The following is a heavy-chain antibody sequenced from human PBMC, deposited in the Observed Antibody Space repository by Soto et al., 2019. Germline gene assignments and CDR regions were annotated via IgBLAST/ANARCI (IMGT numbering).Heavy chain of an antibody. CDR1: GYTFTAYY. V-gene: IGHV1-2*02. D-gene: IGHD3-10*02. CDR2: INPKFGDT. Sequence: QVQLVQSGAEVKEPGDSVRVSWEASGYTFTAYYIHWVRRAPGQGLEWMGWINPKFGDTTYAQDFQGRVSMTRDMSISTVYMELSRLTSDDTAIYYCARNMDYYYGRGSGNGHGVWGQGTTVTVFS. J-gene: IGHJ6*02. CDR3: ARNMDYYYGRGSGNGHGV.